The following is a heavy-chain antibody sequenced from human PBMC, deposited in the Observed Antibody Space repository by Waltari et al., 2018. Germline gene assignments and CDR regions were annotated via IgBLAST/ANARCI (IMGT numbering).Heavy chain of an antibody. CDR1: GGSISSYY. J-gene: IGHJ6*02. D-gene: IGHD3-10*01. Sequence: QVQLQESGPGLVKPSETLSLTCTVSGGSISSYYWRWIRQPPGKGLEWIGYIYYSGSTNYNPSLKSRVTISVDTSKNQFSLKLSSVTAADTAVYYCARVVVSYRGGSGSYLDPYYYYGMDVWGQGTTVTVSS. CDR2: IYYSGST. V-gene: IGHV4-59*01. CDR3: ARVVVSYRGGSGSYLDPYYYYGMDV.